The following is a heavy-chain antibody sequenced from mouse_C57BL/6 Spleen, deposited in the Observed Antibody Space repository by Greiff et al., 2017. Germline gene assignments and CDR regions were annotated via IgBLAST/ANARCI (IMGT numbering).Heavy chain of an antibody. CDR1: GYTFTDYY. V-gene: IGHV1-75*01. CDR3: ARGDYYGSSYVGCAY. CDR2: IFPGSGST. J-gene: IGHJ3*01. Sequence: QVHVKQSGPELVKPGASVKISCKASGYTFTDYYINWVKQRPGQGLEWIGWIFPGSGSTYYNEKFKGKATLTVDKSSSTAYMLLSSLTSEDSAVYFCARGDYYGSSYVGCAYWGQGTLVTVSA. D-gene: IGHD1-1*01.